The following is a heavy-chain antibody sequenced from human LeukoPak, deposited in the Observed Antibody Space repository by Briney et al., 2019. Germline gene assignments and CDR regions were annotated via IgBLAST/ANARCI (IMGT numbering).Heavy chain of an antibody. CDR1: GGSISSSRYY. D-gene: IGHD4-17*01. Sequence: PSETLSLTCTVSGGSISSSRYYWGWIRQPPGKGLEWIGTIYYSGSTYYNPSHKSRVTISVDTSKNQFSLKLSSVTAADTAVYYCARQFGHGDWSPFDYWGQGTLVTVSS. CDR2: IYYSGST. CDR3: ARQFGHGDWSPFDY. V-gene: IGHV4-39*01. J-gene: IGHJ4*02.